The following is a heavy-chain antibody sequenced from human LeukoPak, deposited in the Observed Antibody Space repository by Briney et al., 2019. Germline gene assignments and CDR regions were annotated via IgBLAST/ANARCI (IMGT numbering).Heavy chain of an antibody. V-gene: IGHV4-59*01. D-gene: IGHD2-2*01. J-gene: IGHJ3*02. CDR1: GSINNYY. CDR2: IYYSGST. CDR3: ARVDCSSTSCPRGNAFDI. Sequence: PSETLSLTCTVSGSINNYYWSWIRPPPGKGLEWIGCIYYSGSTNYNPSLTSRVTISLDTSKTQFSLNLSSVTAADTAVYYCARVDCSSTSCPRGNAFDIWGQGTMVTVSS.